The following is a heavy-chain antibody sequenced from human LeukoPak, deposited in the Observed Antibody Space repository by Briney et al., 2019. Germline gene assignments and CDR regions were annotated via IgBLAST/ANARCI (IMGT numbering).Heavy chain of an antibody. CDR2: INPNSGGT. CDR1: GYTFTGYY. D-gene: IGHD6-19*01. Sequence: ASVKVSCKASGYTFTGYYMHWVRQAPGQGLEWMGWINPNSGGTNYPQKFQGRVTMTRDTSISTAYMELSRLTSDDTAVYYCARELGVTGTGSADYWGQGTLVTVS. V-gene: IGHV1-2*02. CDR3: ARELGVTGTGSADY. J-gene: IGHJ4*02.